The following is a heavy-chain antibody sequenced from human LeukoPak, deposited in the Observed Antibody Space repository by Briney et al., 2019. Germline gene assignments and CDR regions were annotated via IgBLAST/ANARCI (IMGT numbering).Heavy chain of an antibody. J-gene: IGHJ4*02. CDR2: MYDSEST. V-gene: IGHV4-59*01. CDR1: GGSISSYY. D-gene: IGHD5-18*01. Sequence: SETLSLTCTVSGGSISSYYWSWIRPPPGKGLEWIAYMYDSESTKDNPSLKSRITLSADTSKNQLSLRLSSVTAADTAVYYCATIKRGSIYGYFDFWGQGILVTVSS. CDR3: ATIKRGSIYGYFDF.